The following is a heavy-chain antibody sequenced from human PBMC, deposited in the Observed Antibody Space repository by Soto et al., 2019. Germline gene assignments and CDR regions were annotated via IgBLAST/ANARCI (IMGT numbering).Heavy chain of an antibody. D-gene: IGHD5-12*01. J-gene: IGHJ4*02. CDR1: GVTFTNDI. Sequence: QVQLVQSGAEVKKPGSSVKVSCKASGVTFTNDIITWVRQAPGQGLEWMGRIIPLLDIANYAQKFQGRVTITAAKXTXTXXMELNSLRSEDTAVYYCVRDSPIGSTYSGYDGIDYWGQGTLVTVSS. CDR2: IIPLLDIA. V-gene: IGHV1-69*08. CDR3: VRDSPIGSTYSGYDGIDY.